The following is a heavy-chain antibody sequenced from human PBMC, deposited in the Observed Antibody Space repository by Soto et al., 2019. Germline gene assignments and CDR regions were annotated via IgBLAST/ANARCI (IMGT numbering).Heavy chain of an antibody. J-gene: IGHJ4*02. D-gene: IGHD5-18*01. CDR2: IYYSGST. V-gene: IGHV4-39*01. CDR1: GGSISSSSYY. Sequence: SETLSLTCTVSGGSISSSSYYWGWIRQPPGKGLEWIGSIYYSGSTYYNPSLKSRVTISVDTSKNQFSLKLSSVTAADTAVYYCARHEFVEGVDTAMGDYWGQGTLVTVSS. CDR3: ARHEFVEGVDTAMGDY.